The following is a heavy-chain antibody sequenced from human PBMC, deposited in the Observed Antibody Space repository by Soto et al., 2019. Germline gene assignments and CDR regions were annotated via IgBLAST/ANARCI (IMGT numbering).Heavy chain of an antibody. CDR1: GGIFSTYA. CDR2: IIPLFGTP. J-gene: IGHJ4*02. CDR3: ARDRDDYGSGNYYNRIDF. V-gene: IGHV1-69*01. Sequence: QVQLVQSGAEVKKPGSSVKVSCKASGGIFSTYAISWLRQAPGQGLEWMGGIIPLFGTPNYAQRFQGRVTITADESTSTAYMELSRLRSEDTDVYYCARDRDDYGSGNYYNRIDFWGQGNLVTVSS. D-gene: IGHD3-10*01.